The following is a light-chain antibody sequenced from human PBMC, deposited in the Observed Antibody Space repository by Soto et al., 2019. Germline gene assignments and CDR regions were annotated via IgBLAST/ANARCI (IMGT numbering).Light chain of an antibody. CDR2: KAS. V-gene: IGKV1-5*03. Sequence: DIQMTQSPSTPSASVGDRVTITCRASQSISSWLAWYQQKPGKAPNLLIYKASSLESGVPSRFSGSGSGTEFTLTISSLQPDDFATYYCQQYESYSVTFGQGTRLEIK. CDR3: QQYESYSVT. CDR1: QSISSW. J-gene: IGKJ5*01.